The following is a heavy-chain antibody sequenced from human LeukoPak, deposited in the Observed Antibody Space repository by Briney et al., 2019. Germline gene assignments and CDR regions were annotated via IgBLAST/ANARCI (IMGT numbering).Heavy chain of an antibody. V-gene: IGHV3-7*03. CDR3: ARDREDTLAAADPSPADY. CDR1: EFTFSTYW. D-gene: IGHD6-13*01. Sequence: GGSLRLSCAASEFTFSTYWMTWVRQAPGKGLEWVADIKQDGSEKYYVDSVKGRFTISRQNAKKSLFLQMNSLRAEDTALYYCARDREDTLAAADPSPADYWGQGTLVTVSS. CDR2: IKQDGSEK. J-gene: IGHJ4*02.